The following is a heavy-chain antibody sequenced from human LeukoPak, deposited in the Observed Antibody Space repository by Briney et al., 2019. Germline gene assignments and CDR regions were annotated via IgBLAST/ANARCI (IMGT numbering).Heavy chain of an antibody. D-gene: IGHD6-6*01. CDR1: GYTFTSYD. V-gene: IGHV1-8*01. Sequence: ASVKVSCKASGYTFTSYDINWVRQATGQGLEWMGWMNPNSGNTGYAQKFQGRVTMTRNTSISTAYMELSRLRSDDTAVYYCASSIAAPYYFDYWGQGTLVTVSS. CDR3: ASSIAAPYYFDY. CDR2: MNPNSGNT. J-gene: IGHJ4*02.